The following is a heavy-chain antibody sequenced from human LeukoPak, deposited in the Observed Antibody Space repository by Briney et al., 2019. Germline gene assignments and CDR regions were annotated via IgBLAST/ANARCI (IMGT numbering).Heavy chain of an antibody. J-gene: IGHJ4*02. CDR2: ISGSGGGT. CDR1: GFTFSTYT. CDR3: AKDLWASSGWFSDFDY. D-gene: IGHD6-19*01. Sequence: PGGSLRLSCAASGFTFSTYTMSWVRQAAGKGLEWVSLISGSGGGTYYADSVKGRFTISRDNSKNTLYLQLNSLRVDDTAVYYCAKDLWASSGWFSDFDYWGQGTLVTVSS. V-gene: IGHV3-23*01.